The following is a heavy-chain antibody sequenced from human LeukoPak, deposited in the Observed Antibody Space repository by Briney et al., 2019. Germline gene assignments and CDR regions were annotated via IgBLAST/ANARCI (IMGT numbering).Heavy chain of an antibody. D-gene: IGHD3-22*01. Sequence: GGSLRLSCAASGFTFSSYWMHWVRQAPGKGLVWVSRINSDGSSTSYADSVKGRFTISRDNAKNTLYLQMNSLRAEDTAVYYCARDRGYYDSSGYHQYYYFDYWGQGTLVTVSS. CDR2: INSDGSST. J-gene: IGHJ4*02. CDR3: ARDRGYYDSSGYHQYYYFDY. CDR1: GFTFSSYW. V-gene: IGHV3-74*01.